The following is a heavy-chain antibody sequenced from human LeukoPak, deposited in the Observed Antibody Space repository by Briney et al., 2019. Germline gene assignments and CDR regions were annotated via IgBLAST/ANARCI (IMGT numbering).Heavy chain of an antibody. D-gene: IGHD4-23*01. J-gene: IGHJ4*02. CDR1: GGSISSSSSNC. V-gene: IGHV4-4*02. Sequence: SETLSLTCAVSGGSISSSSSNCWTWVRQPPGKGLEWIGEIYHSGATNYNPSLKSRVTMLLDKSKNQFSLNLNSVTAADTAVYYCARNGGNSDFDNWGQGTLVTVSS. CDR3: ARNGGNSDFDN. CDR2: IYHSGAT.